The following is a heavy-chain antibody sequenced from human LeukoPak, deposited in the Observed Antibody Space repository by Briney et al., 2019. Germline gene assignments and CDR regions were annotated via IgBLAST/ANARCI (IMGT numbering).Heavy chain of an antibody. V-gene: IGHV5-10-1*01. CDR3: ARGRSSGYRVNWFDP. D-gene: IGHD3-22*01. CDR2: IDPSDSYT. J-gene: IGHJ5*02. CDR1: GYSFTSYW. Sequence: PGESLKISCKGSGYSFTSYWISWVRQMPGKGLEWMGRIDPSDSYTNYSPSFQGHVTISADKSISTAYLQWSSLKASDTAMYYCARGRSSGYRVNWFDPWGQGTLVTVSS.